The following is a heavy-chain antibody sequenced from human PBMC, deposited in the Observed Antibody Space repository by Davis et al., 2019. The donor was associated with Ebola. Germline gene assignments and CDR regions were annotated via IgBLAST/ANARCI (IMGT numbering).Heavy chain of an antibody. D-gene: IGHD2-2*02. V-gene: IGHV3-30-3*01. Sequence: GGSLRLSCAASGVTFSSFAMHWVRQAPGKGLEWVAVISYDGSVTYHVDSVKGRFTISRDNSKDTLYLQMNTLRADDTAVYYCAREYTDSSGRRLDYWGQGTLVTVSS. J-gene: IGHJ4*02. CDR3: AREYTDSSGRRLDY. CDR1: GVTFSSFA. CDR2: ISYDGSVT.